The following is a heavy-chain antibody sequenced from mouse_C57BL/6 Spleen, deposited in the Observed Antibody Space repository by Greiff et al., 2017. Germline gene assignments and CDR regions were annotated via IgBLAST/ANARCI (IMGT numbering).Heavy chain of an antibody. CDR1: GYTFTDYN. D-gene: IGHD2-4*01. J-gene: IGHJ2*01. V-gene: IGHV1-22*01. CDR3: ARTGYDYLYFDY. Sequence: EVQLQQSGPELVKPGASVKMSCKASGYTFTDYNMHWVKQSHGKSLEWIGYINPNNGGTRYNQKFKGKATLTVNKSSSTAYMELRSLTSEDSAVYYCARTGYDYLYFDYWGQGTTLTVSS. CDR2: INPNNGGT.